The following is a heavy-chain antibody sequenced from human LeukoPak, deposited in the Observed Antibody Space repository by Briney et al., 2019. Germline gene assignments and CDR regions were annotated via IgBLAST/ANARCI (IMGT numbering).Heavy chain of an antibody. CDR1: GFTFSSYE. D-gene: IGHD3-10*01. J-gene: IGHJ4*02. Sequence: GGSLRLSCAASGFTFSSYEMNWVRQAPGKGLEWVSYISSSGSTIYYADSVKGRFTISRDNAKNSLYLQMNSLRAEDTAVYYCAREYGSGSYYSGDLDYWGQGALVTVSS. V-gene: IGHV3-48*03. CDR3: AREYGSGSYYSGDLDY. CDR2: ISSSGSTI.